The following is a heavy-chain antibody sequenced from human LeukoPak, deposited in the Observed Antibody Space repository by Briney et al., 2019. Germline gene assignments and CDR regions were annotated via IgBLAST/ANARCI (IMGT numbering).Heavy chain of an antibody. D-gene: IGHD3-10*01. CDR3: ARVHGGHMVRGVLYP. CDR1: GFTFSSYS. CDR2: ISSSSSYI. Sequence: GGSLRLSCAASGFTFSSYSMTWVRQAPGKGLEWVSSISSSSSYIYYADPVKGRFTISRDNAKNSLYLQMNSLRAEDMAVYYCARVHGGHMVRGVLYPWGQGTLVTVSS. V-gene: IGHV3-21*01. J-gene: IGHJ5*02.